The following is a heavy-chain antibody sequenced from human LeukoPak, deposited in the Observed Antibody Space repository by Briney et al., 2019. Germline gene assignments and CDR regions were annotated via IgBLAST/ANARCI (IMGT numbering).Heavy chain of an antibody. CDR2: IWYDGSNK. Sequence: PGGSLRLSCAASGFTFSSYGMHWVRQAPGKGLEWVAVIWYDGSNKYYADSVKGRFTISRDNSKNTLYLQMNSLRAEDTAVYYCARLPSIRFLEWLYPFYYYYGMDVWGQGTTVTVSS. D-gene: IGHD3-3*01. CDR1: GFTFSSYG. J-gene: IGHJ6*02. V-gene: IGHV3-33*01. CDR3: ARLPSIRFLEWLYPFYYYYGMDV.